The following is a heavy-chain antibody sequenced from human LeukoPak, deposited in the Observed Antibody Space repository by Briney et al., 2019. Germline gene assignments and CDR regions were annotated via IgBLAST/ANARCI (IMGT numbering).Heavy chain of an antibody. D-gene: IGHD3-3*01. CDR1: GFTFSSYG. Sequence: GGSLRLSCAASGFTFSSYGMHWVRQAPGKGLEWVAFIRYDGSNKYYADSVKGRFTISRDNSKNTLYLQMNSLRAEDTAVYYCAKDQYELRFLESLPDYWGQGTLVTVSS. V-gene: IGHV3-30*02. CDR2: IRYDGSNK. J-gene: IGHJ4*02. CDR3: AKDQYELRFLESLPDY.